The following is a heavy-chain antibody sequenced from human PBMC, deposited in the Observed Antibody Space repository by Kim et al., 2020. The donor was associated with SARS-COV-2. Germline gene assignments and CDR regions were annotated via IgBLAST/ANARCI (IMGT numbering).Heavy chain of an antibody. J-gene: IGHJ4*02. CDR3: AKMRGIIRGVVDY. D-gene: IGHD3-10*01. CDR1: GFTFTSYA. Sequence: GGSLRLSCAASGFTFTSYAMSWVRQAPGKGLEWVSAISGGGDSTYYADSVKGRFTISRDNSKNTLYLQMNSLRAEDTAVYYCAKMRGIIRGVVDYWGQGTLVTVSS. CDR2: ISGGGDST. V-gene: IGHV3-23*01.